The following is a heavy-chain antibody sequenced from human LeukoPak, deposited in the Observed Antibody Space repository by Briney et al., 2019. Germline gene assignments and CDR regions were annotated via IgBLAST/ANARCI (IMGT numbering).Heavy chain of an antibody. V-gene: IGHV3-23*01. CDR2: VSGNGDTT. CDR3: AKDTGSTVAFDL. D-gene: IGHD2-2*01. Sequence: PGGSLRLSCAASGFTFIKYAMSWVRQAPGKGLEWVSAVSGNGDTTYYADSVKGRFSVSRDTSKNRLYLQMSSLRAEDTAVYYCAKDTGSTVAFDLWGQGTMVTASS. CDR1: GFTFIKYA. J-gene: IGHJ3*01.